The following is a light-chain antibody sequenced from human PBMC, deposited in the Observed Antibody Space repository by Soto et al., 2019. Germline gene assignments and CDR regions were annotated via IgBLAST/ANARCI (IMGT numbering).Light chain of an antibody. V-gene: IGLV2-14*03. CDR3: SSYTSSSTRV. Sequence: QSALTQPASVSGSPGQSITFSCTGSSSDVGGYDYVSWYQHHPGKAPKLVIFDVSDWPSGVSSRFSGSKSGNTASLTISGLQSEDEAFYYCSSYTSSSTRVFGGGTKLTVL. CDR2: DVS. J-gene: IGLJ3*02. CDR1: SSDVGGYDY.